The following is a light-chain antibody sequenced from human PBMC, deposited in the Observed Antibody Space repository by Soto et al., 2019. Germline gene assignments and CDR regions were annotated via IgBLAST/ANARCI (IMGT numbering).Light chain of an antibody. V-gene: IGKV3-20*01. CDR1: QSVSSSY. J-gene: IGKJ1*01. Sequence: EIVLTQSPGTLSLSPGERATLPCRASQSVSSSYLAWYQQKPGQAPRLLIFGASTRAIGIPDRFSGSGSGTDFILTINRLEPEDFAVYYCQQYGSSPWTFGQGTKVEIK. CDR3: QQYGSSPWT. CDR2: GAS.